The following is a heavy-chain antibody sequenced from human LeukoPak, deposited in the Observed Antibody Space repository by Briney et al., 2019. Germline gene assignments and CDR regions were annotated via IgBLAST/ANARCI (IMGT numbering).Heavy chain of an antibody. D-gene: IGHD5-18*01. CDR1: GFTFSSYS. V-gene: IGHV3-48*04. J-gene: IGHJ4*02. CDR2: ISTGGSTE. CDR3: ARATGYNYDY. Sequence: GGSLRLSCAASGFTFSSYSMNWVRQAPGKGLEWVSFISTGGSTEYYADSVKGRFTISRDNAKKSLFLQMNSLRAEDTAVYYCARATGYNYDYWGQGTLVTVSS.